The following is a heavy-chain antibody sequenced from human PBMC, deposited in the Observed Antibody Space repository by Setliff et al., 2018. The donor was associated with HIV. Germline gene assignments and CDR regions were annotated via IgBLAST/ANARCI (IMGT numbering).Heavy chain of an antibody. CDR3: TGSFLGF. V-gene: IGHV3-15*06. D-gene: IGHD3-3*01. CDR1: GFIVTDNW. Sequence: GGSLRLSCAVSGFIVTDNWMAWARQAPGEGLEWVGHIFSQTHGGAISYVEPVKGRFTISRDESRNILYLEMNNVNTEDTAVYYCTGSFLGFWGQGTLVTVSS. CDR2: IFSQTHGGAI. J-gene: IGHJ4*02.